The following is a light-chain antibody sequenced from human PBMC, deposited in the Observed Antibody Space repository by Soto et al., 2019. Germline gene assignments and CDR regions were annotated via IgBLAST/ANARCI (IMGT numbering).Light chain of an antibody. CDR1: SSDVGGYNY. J-gene: IGLJ2*01. CDR3: SSYAASNIVV. Sequence: QSALTQPASVSGSPGQSITVSCTGTSSDVGGYNYVSWYQQHPGKAPKVMIYEVSKRPSGVPDRFSGSKSGNTASLTVSGLQAEDEADYYCSSYAASNIVVFGGGTKLTVL. CDR2: EVS. V-gene: IGLV2-8*01.